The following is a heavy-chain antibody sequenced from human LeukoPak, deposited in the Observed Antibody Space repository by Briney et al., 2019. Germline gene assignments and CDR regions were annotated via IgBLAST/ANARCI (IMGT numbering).Heavy chain of an antibody. CDR2: IYPGDSDT. Sequence: PGESLKISCKGSGYSFTSYWIGWVRQMPGKGLEWMGIIYPGDSDTRYSPPFQGQVTISADKSISTAYLQWSSLKASDTAMYYCAVSGGYSYGPNWFDPWGQGTLVTVSS. CDR1: GYSFTSYW. J-gene: IGHJ5*02. CDR3: AVSGGYSYGPNWFDP. D-gene: IGHD5-18*01. V-gene: IGHV5-51*01.